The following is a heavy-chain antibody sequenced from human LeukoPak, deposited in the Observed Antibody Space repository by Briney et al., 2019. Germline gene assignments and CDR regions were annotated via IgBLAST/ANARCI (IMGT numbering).Heavy chain of an antibody. CDR1: GFTFSSYA. CDR2: ISGSGGST. V-gene: IGHV3-23*01. Sequence: PGGSLRLSCAASGFTFSSYAMSWVRQAPGKGLEWVSAISGSGGSTYYADSVKGRFTISRDNSKNTLYLQMNSLRAEDTAVYYCAKDARITMIVVVPEYFQHWGQGTLVTVSS. D-gene: IGHD3-22*01. CDR3: AKDARITMIVVVPEYFQH. J-gene: IGHJ1*01.